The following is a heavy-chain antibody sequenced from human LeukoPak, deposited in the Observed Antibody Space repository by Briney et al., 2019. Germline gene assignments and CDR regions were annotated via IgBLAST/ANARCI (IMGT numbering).Heavy chain of an antibody. D-gene: IGHD7-27*01. Sequence: VSVKVSCKASGYTFTSYAMHWVRQAPGQRLEWMGWINAGNGNTKYSQKFQGRVTITRDTSASTAYMELSSLRSEDTAVYYCARDPNWGYDAFDIWGQGTMVTVSS. CDR2: INAGNGNT. J-gene: IGHJ3*02. CDR1: GYTFTSYA. V-gene: IGHV1-3*01. CDR3: ARDPNWGYDAFDI.